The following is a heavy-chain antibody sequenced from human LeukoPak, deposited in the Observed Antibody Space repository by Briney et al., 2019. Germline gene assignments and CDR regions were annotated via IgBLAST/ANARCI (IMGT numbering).Heavy chain of an antibody. J-gene: IGHJ4*02. Sequence: GTLRLSCAASGFIFSNYGMTWVRQPPGKGLEWIGEINHSGSTNYNPSLKSRVTISLDTSKNQFSLKLSSMTAADTAVYYCARAKGIGLRGYSYGYYFDYWGQGILVTVSS. CDR1: GFIFSNYG. CDR3: ARAKGIGLRGYSYGYYFDY. CDR2: INHSGST. D-gene: IGHD5-18*01. V-gene: IGHV4-34*01.